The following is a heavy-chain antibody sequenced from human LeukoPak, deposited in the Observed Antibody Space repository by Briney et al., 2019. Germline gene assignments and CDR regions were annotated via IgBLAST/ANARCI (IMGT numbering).Heavy chain of an antibody. CDR2: INPNSGGT. D-gene: IGHD3-9*01. V-gene: IGHV1-2*02. CDR3: AREQYYDILTGYYPFCAFDI. Sequence: GASVKVSCKASGYTFTGYYMHWVRQAPGQGLEWMGWINPNSGGTNYAQKFQGRVTMTRDTSISTAYMELSRLRSDDTAVYYRAREQYYDILTGYYPFCAFDIWGQGTMVTVSS. J-gene: IGHJ3*02. CDR1: GYTFTGYY.